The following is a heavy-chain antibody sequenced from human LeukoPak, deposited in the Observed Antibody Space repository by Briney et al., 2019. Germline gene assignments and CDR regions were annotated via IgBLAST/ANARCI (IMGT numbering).Heavy chain of an antibody. CDR2: IIPIFGTA. Sequence: SVKVSCKASGGTFSSYAICWVRQAPGQGLEWMGRIIPIFGTANYAQKFQGRVTITTDESTSTAYMELSSLRSEDTAVYYCAREEYGSGSYSYYMDVWGKGTTVTVSS. J-gene: IGHJ6*03. CDR3: AREEYGSGSYSYYMDV. D-gene: IGHD3-10*01. CDR1: GGTFSSYA. V-gene: IGHV1-69*05.